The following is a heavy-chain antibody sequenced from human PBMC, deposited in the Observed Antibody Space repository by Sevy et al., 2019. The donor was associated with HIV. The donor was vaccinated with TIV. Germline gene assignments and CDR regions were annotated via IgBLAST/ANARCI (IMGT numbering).Heavy chain of an antibody. D-gene: IGHD6-19*01. Sequence: GGSLRLSCAASGFTVSDNYMSWVRQAPGKGLEWVSVIYSGGNTYYADSVKGRFTISRDNSKKTLYLQMNSLRAEETAVYYCARDKVVAGKGYYFDYWGQGTLVTVSS. V-gene: IGHV3-53*01. CDR2: IYSGGNT. CDR1: GFTVSDNY. CDR3: ARDKVVAGKGYYFDY. J-gene: IGHJ4*02.